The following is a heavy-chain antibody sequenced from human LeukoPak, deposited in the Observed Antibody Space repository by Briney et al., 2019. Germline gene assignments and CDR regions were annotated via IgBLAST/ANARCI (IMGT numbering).Heavy chain of an antibody. V-gene: IGHV3-11*06. Sequence: GGSLRLSCAASGFTFSDYYMSWIRQAPGKGLEWVSYISSSSYTNYADSVKGRFTISRDSAKNSLYLQMNSLRAEDTAVYYCASIAVAAPQDYWGQGTLVTVSS. CDR2: ISSSSYT. CDR3: ASIAVAAPQDY. CDR1: GFTFSDYY. D-gene: IGHD6-19*01. J-gene: IGHJ4*02.